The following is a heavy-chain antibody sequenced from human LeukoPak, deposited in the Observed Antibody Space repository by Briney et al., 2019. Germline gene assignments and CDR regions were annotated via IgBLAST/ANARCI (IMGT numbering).Heavy chain of an antibody. Sequence: PSETLSLTCAVNGGSFSNYYWSWIRKPPGKGREWIGEINDSGRTNYNPSLMSRVTVSVDTSKNQFSLRLTSVTATDTAVYYCARRWNYGRNYYIDVWGNGATVSVSS. CDR3: ARRWNYGRNYYIDV. J-gene: IGHJ6*03. CDR1: GGSFSNYY. D-gene: IGHD1-7*01. V-gene: IGHV4-34*01. CDR2: INDSGRT.